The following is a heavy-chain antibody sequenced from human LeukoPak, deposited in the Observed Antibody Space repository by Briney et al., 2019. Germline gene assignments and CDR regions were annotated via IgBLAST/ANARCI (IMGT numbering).Heavy chain of an antibody. CDR1: GFPFSSYW. V-gene: IGHV3-7*04. J-gene: IGHJ4*02. CDR2: IKQDGSKK. CDR3: TRVGYIDEGIDY. D-gene: IGHD5-24*01. Sequence: GGSLRLSCVASGFPFSSYWMTWVRQAPGKGLEWVANIKQDGSKKSYVDSVKGRFTISRDNAKNSLYLQMNTLRAEDTAIYYCTRVGYIDEGIDYWGQGTLVTVSS.